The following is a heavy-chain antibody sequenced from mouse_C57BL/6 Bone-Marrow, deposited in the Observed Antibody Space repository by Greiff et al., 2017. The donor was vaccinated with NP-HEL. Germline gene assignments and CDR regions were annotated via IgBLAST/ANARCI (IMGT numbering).Heavy chain of an antibody. CDR3: ARSHRHTYGSSSAY. J-gene: IGHJ3*01. CDR1: GFTFTSYW. V-gene: IGHV1-50*01. Sequence: QVQLQQPGAELVKPGASVKLSCKASGFTFTSYWMQWVKQRPGQGLEWIGEIDPSDSYTNYNQKFKGKATLTVDTSSSTAYMQLSSLTSEDSAVYFCARSHRHTYGSSSAYWGQGTLVTVSA. D-gene: IGHD1-1*01. CDR2: IDPSDSYT.